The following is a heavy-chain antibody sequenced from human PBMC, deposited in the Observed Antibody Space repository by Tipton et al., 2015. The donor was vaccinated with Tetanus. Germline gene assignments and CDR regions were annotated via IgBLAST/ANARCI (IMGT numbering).Heavy chain of an antibody. V-gene: IGHV1-2*02. J-gene: IGHJ6*02. CDR3: ARDRGDYIYYGMDV. CDR2: IDPNSGGT. Sequence: QMQLVQSGAEVKKPGASVKVSCKASGYTFTGYYIYWVRQAPGQGLEWMGWIDPNSGGTVYAQKVQGRVTMTRDTSISTAYMELRSLRFDDTAVYYCARDRGDYIYYGMDVGGPGTTVTVS. D-gene: IGHD3-22*01. CDR1: GYTFTGYY.